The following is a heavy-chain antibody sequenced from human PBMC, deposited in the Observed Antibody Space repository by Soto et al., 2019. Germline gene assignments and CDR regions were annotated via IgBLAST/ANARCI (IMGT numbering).Heavy chain of an antibody. Sequence: GSLRLSCAASGVPVSSDARTSFLHAPGRGREGVSGISCSSGITYYADSVKSQFTISRDNHKNTVYLQMNSLRAEDTAVYYCAKVSHEAAAGIGVYFDSWGQGTLVTVSS. V-gene: IGHV3-23*01. J-gene: IGHJ4*02. CDR3: AKVSHEAAAGIGVYFDS. CDR2: ISCSSGIT. D-gene: IGHD6-13*01. CDR1: GVPVSSDA.